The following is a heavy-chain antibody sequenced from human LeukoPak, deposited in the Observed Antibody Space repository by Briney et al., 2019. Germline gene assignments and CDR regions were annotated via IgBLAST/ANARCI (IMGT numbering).Heavy chain of an antibody. V-gene: IGHV4-59*08. CDR3: ARHYYDSSGYYSDYFDY. CDR1: GGSISSYY. CDR2: IYYSGST. J-gene: IGHJ4*02. Sequence: SETLSLTCTVSGGSISSYYWSWIRQPPGKGLEWIGYIYYSGSTNYNPSLKSRVTISVDTSKNQFSLKLSSVTAADTAVYYCARHYYDSSGYYSDYFDYWGQRTLVTVSS. D-gene: IGHD3-22*01.